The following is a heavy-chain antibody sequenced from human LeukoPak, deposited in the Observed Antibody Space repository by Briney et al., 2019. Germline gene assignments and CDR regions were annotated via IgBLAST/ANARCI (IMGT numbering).Heavy chain of an antibody. V-gene: IGHV4-39*07. CDR3: ARVSSSWFDP. CDR2: ISYSGST. D-gene: IGHD2-2*01. CDR1: GGSITGSSYF. J-gene: IGHJ5*02. Sequence: SETLSLTCTVSGGSITGSSYFWGWIRQPPGKALEWIGSISYSGSTYYNPSLKSRVTISVDTSKNQFSLKLSSVTAADTAVYYCARVSSSWFDPWGQGTLVTVSS.